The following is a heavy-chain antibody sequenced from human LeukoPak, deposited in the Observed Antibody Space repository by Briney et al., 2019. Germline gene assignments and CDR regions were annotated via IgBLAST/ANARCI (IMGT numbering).Heavy chain of an antibody. CDR1: GYSISSGYY. Sequence: SETLSLTCAVSGYSISSGYYWGWIRQPPGKGLEWIGSIYHSGSTYYNPSLKSRVTISVDTSKNQFSLKLSSVTAADTAVYYCARGYCSSTSCQRGHNWFDPWGQGTLVTVSS. V-gene: IGHV4-38-2*01. CDR3: ARGYCSSTSCQRGHNWFDP. J-gene: IGHJ5*02. D-gene: IGHD2-2*01. CDR2: IYHSGST.